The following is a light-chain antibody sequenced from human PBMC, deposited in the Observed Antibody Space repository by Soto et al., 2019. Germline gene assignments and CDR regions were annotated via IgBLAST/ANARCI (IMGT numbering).Light chain of an antibody. Sequence: QSALTQPASVSGSPGQSITISCTGTSSDVGGYNYVSWYQQHPGKAPKLMIYEVSNRPSGVSNRFSGSKSGNTASLTISGLQAEDEADYYCSSYAGGGTVVFGGGTKLTVL. V-gene: IGLV2-14*01. CDR3: SSYAGGGTVV. CDR1: SSDVGGYNY. CDR2: EVS. J-gene: IGLJ2*01.